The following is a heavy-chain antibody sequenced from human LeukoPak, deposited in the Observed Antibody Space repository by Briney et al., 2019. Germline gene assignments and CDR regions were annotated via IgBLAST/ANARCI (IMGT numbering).Heavy chain of an antibody. J-gene: IGHJ6*02. V-gene: IGHV1-69*13. CDR3: ARVIRWIYYYYGMDV. Sequence: ASVKVSCTASGGTFSSYAISWVRQAPGQGLEWMGGIIPIFGTANYAQKFQGRVTITADESTSTAYMELSSLRSEGTAVYYCARVIRWIYYYYGMDVWGQGTTVTVSS. CDR2: IIPIFGTA. D-gene: IGHD4-23*01. CDR1: GGTFSSYA.